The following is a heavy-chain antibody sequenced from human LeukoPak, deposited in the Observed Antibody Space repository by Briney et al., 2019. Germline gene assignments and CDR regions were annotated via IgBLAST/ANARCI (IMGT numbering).Heavy chain of an antibody. J-gene: IGHJ6*02. Sequence: KPSGTLSLTCTVSGGSISSYYWSWIRQPPGKGLEWIGYIYYSGSTNYNPSLKSRVTISVDTSKNQFSLKLSSVTAADTAVYYCPRGPDDIAVAGTAGYYYYGMDVWGQGTTVTVSS. V-gene: IGHV4-59*08. CDR2: IYYSGST. CDR3: PRGPDDIAVAGTAGYYYYGMDV. CDR1: GGSISSYY. D-gene: IGHD6-19*01.